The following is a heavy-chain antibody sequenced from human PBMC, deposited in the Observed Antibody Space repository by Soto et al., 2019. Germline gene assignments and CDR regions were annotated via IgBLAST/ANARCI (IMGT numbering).Heavy chain of an antibody. CDR3: ARDFGTYYYDSSGFKGAYYYAMDV. D-gene: IGHD3-22*01. Sequence: QVQLQESGPGLVKPSQTLSLTCTVSGGSISSGDYYWNWIRQPPGKGLEWIGYIYYSGSTFYNPSLKSRLTISVDMSKNQFSLKLSSVTAADTAVYYCARDFGTYYYDSSGFKGAYYYAMDVWGQGTTVTVSS. CDR2: IYYSGST. J-gene: IGHJ6*02. V-gene: IGHV4-30-4*01. CDR1: GGSISSGDYY.